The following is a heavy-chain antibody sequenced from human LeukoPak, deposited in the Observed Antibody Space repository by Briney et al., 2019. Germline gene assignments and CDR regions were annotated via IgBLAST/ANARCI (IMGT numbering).Heavy chain of an antibody. J-gene: IGHJ4*02. D-gene: IGHD5-24*01. CDR3: ARGRRWRYFDY. CDR2: INHSGST. CDR1: GGSFSGYY. V-gene: IGHV4-34*01. Sequence: SETLSLTCAVYGGSFSGYYRSWIRQPPGKGLEWIGEINHSGSTNYNPSLKSRVTISVDTSKNQFSLKLSSVTAADTAVYYCARGRRWRYFDYWGQGTLVTVSS.